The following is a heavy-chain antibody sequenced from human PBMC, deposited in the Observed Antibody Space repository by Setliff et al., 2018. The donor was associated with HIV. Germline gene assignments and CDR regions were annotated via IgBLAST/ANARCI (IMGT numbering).Heavy chain of an antibody. CDR2: TYYRSKWSN. Sequence: SQTLSLTCAISGDSVSSNTAAWNWIRQSPSRGLEWLGRTYYRSKWSNDYAVSVKSRVTINPDTSKNKFSLQLNSVTPEDTAVYYCARGGDWDDNYYMDVWGKGTTVTVSS. CDR1: GDSVSSNTAA. D-gene: IGHD1-1*01. V-gene: IGHV6-1*01. CDR3: ARGGDWDDNYYMDV. J-gene: IGHJ6*03.